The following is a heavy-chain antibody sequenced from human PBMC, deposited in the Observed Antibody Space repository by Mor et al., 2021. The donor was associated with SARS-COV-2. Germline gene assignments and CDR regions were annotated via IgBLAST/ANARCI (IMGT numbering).Heavy chain of an antibody. Sequence: EWVGRIKSKTDGGTTDYAAPVKGRFTISRDDSKNTLYLQMNSLKTEDTAVYYCTTDHIYVPLYFDLWGRGALVTVSS. D-gene: IGHD2-2*01. CDR3: TTDHIYVPLYFDL. V-gene: IGHV3-15*07. CDR2: IKSKTDGGTT. J-gene: IGHJ2*01.